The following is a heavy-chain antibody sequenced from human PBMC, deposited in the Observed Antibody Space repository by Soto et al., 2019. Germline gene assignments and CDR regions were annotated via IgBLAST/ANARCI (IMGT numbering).Heavy chain of an antibody. CDR2: IYYSGST. Sequence: QVQLQESGPGLVKPSETLSLTCTVSGGSISSYYWSWIRQPPGKGLEWIGYIYYSGSTNYNPSLKSRVTISVDTSKNQXXXXXXXXXXXXXXXXXXXXXXXXXSDXWGQGTLVTVSS. CDR3: XXXXXXXSDX. V-gene: IGHV4-59*01. J-gene: IGHJ4*02. CDR1: GGSISSYY.